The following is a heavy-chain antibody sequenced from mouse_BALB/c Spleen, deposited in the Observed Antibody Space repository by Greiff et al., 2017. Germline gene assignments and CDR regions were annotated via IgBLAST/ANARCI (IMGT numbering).Heavy chain of an antibody. V-gene: IGHV1-28*01. J-gene: IGHJ3*01. CDR1: GYSFTSYY. CDR2: IDPFNGGT. Sequence: EVQLQQSGPELMKPGASVKISCKASGYSFTSYYMHWVKQSHGKSLEWIGYIDPFNGGTSYNQKFKGKATLTVDKSSSTAYMHLSSLTSEDSAVYYCARRGFDYWGQGTLVTVSA. CDR3: ARRGFDY.